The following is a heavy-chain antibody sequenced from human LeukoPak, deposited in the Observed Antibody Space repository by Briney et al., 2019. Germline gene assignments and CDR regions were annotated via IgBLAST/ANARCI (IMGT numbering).Heavy chain of an antibody. Sequence: PGGFLRLSCAASGFTFSSYSMNWVHQAPGKGLEWVSHITASGTAMFYADSVKGRFTISRDNAKNSLYLQMNSLRDEDTAVYYCASSGSYRFDYWGQGTLVTVSS. V-gene: IGHV3-48*02. CDR2: ITASGTAM. D-gene: IGHD1-26*01. CDR3: ASSGSYRFDY. J-gene: IGHJ4*02. CDR1: GFTFSSYS.